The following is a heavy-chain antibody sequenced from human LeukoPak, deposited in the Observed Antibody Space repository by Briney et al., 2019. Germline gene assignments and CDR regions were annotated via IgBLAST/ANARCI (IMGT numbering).Heavy chain of an antibody. CDR2: IYSSGST. V-gene: IGHV4-38-2*02. D-gene: IGHD6-13*01. CDR3: ARRSRIAPAGDAFDF. CDR1: GYSISSGYY. Sequence: SETLSLTCTVSGYSISSGYYWGWIRQPPGKGLEWIGYIYSSGSTNYNPSLKSRVTISVDTSKNQFSLKLSSVTAADTAVYYCARRSRIAPAGDAFDFWGQGTMVTVSP. J-gene: IGHJ3*01.